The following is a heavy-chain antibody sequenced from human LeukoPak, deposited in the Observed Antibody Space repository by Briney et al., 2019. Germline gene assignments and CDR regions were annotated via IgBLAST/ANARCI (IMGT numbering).Heavy chain of an antibody. CDR3: ARERWDGYCSGGSCLQDY. D-gene: IGHD2-15*01. V-gene: IGHV1-3*01. Sequence: ASVKVSSKASGYTFTSYAMHWVRQAPGQRLEWMGRINAGNGNTKYSQKFQGRVTITRDTSATTAYMELSSLRSEDTAVYYCARERWDGYCSGGSCLQDYWGQGTLVTVSS. J-gene: IGHJ4*02. CDR2: INAGNGNT. CDR1: GYTFTSYA.